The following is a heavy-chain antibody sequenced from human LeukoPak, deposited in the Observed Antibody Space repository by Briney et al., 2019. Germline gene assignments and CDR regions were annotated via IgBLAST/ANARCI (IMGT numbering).Heavy chain of an antibody. CDR3: ARLYTATFDY. V-gene: IGHV1-18*01. CDR1: GFTFKSYG. D-gene: IGHD2-21*02. CDR2: ISVYNGNT. J-gene: IGHJ4*02. Sequence: ASVKVSCKASGFTFKSYGISWVRQAPGQGLEWMGWISVYNGNTNYAQKLQGRVTMTTDTSANTAYMELRSLRSDDTAVYYCARLYTATFDYWGQGTLVTVSS.